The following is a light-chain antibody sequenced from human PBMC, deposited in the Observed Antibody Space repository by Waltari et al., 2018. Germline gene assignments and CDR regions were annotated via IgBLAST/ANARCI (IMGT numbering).Light chain of an antibody. CDR3: QQYNSYSPLT. Sequence: MTQSPVTLSASVGDRVTITCRASQSISSWLAWYQQKPGKAPKLRIYKASSLDSGVPSRFSGSGSGTEFTLTISSLQPDDFATYYCQQYNSYSPLTFGGGTKVEIK. CDR2: KAS. V-gene: IGKV1-5*03. J-gene: IGKJ4*01. CDR1: QSISSW.